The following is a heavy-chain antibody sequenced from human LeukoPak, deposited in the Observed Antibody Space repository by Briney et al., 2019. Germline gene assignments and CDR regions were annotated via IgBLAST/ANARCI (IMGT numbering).Heavy chain of an antibody. CDR1: GFTFSSYE. CDR2: ISSSGSKI. Sequence: GGSLRLSCAASGFTFSSYEMNWDRQAPGKGLEWVSYISSSGSKIYYADSVKGRFTISRDNAKNSLYLQMNNLRAEDTAVYYCGRDYCSGGSCYRQLEIRGQGTMVTVSS. J-gene: IGHJ3*02. CDR3: GRDYCSGGSCYRQLEI. D-gene: IGHD2-15*01. V-gene: IGHV3-48*03.